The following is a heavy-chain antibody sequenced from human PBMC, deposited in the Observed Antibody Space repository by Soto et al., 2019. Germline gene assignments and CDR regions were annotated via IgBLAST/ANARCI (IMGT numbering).Heavy chain of an antibody. Sequence: QLQLQESGSGLVKPSQTLSLTCTVSGGSVSSGGFSWSWIRQPPGKGLEWIGYIYPSGGTYYNPSLKSRVTISLDRSMNQFSLKMTFVAAADSAVNYCARGGDYYFDSWGQGALVTVSS. CDR3: ARGGDYYFDS. CDR2: IYPSGGT. D-gene: IGHD2-21*01. J-gene: IGHJ4*02. CDR1: GGSVSSGGFS. V-gene: IGHV4-30-2*01.